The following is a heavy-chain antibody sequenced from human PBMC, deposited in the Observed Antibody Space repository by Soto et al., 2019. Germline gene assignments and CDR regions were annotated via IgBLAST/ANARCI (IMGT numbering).Heavy chain of an antibody. CDR1: GGSVSTYY. D-gene: IGHD3-22*01. Sequence: SETLSLTCTVSGGSVSTYYWSWIRQPPWKGLEWIAYIYYSGSTSYNPSLKSRVTISLDTSKNQFSLKLSSVTAADTAVYYCARTYDDSGPNSGGYGFDIWGPGTMVT. CDR3: ARTYDDSGPNSGGYGFDI. V-gene: IGHV4-59*02. J-gene: IGHJ3*02. CDR2: IYYSGST.